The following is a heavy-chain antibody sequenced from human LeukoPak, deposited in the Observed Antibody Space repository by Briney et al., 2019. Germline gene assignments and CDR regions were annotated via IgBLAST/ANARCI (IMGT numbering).Heavy chain of an antibody. V-gene: IGHV3-48*03. CDR2: ISSSGITI. CDR3: ATIAVAGTRFDY. J-gene: IGHJ4*02. D-gene: IGHD6-19*01. CDR1: GFIFSSYE. Sequence: GGSLRLSCAASGFIFSSYEMNWVRQAPGKGLEWVSYISSSGITIYYADSVKGRFTISRDNAKNSLYLQMNSLRAEDTAVYYCATIAVAGTRFDYWGQGTLVTVSS.